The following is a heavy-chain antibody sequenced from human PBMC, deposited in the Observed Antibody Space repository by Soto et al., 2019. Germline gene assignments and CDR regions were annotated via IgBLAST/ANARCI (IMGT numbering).Heavy chain of an antibody. D-gene: IGHD3-3*01. CDR3: AKELSWSGPFDY. J-gene: IGHJ4*02. CDR1: GFTFSSYG. V-gene: IGHV3-30*18. Sequence: GGSLRLSCAASGFTFSSYGMHWVRQAPGKGLEWVAVISYDGSNKYYADSVKGRFTISRDNSKNTLYLQMNSLRAEDTAVYYCAKELSWSGPFDYWGQGTLVTVSS. CDR2: ISYDGSNK.